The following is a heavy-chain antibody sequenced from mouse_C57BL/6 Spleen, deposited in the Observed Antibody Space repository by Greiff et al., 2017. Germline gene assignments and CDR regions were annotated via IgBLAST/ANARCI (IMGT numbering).Heavy chain of an antibody. D-gene: IGHD1-1*01. Sequence: VQLQQSGAELARPGASVKLSCKASGYTFTSYGISWVKQRTGQGLEWIGEIYPRSGNTYYNEKFKGKATLTADKSSSTAYMELRSLTSEDSAVYFCASYGSSYEGYFDVWGTGTTVTVSS. CDR3: ASYGSSYEGYFDV. V-gene: IGHV1-81*01. CDR1: GYTFTSYG. J-gene: IGHJ1*03. CDR2: IYPRSGNT.